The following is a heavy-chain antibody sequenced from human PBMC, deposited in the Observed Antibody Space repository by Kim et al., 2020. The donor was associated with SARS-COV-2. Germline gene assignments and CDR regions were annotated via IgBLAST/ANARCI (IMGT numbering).Heavy chain of an antibody. J-gene: IGHJ5*02. CDR1: GYTFTSYY. CDR2: INPSGGST. Sequence: ASVKVSCKASGYTFTSYYMHWVRQAPGQGLEWMGIINPSGGSTSYAQKFQGRVTMTRDTSTSTVYMELSSLRSEDTAVYYCARGAGVRGVIINLNKYNWFDPWGQGTLVTVSS. V-gene: IGHV1-46*01. D-gene: IGHD3-10*01. CDR3: ARGAGVRGVIINLNKYNWFDP.